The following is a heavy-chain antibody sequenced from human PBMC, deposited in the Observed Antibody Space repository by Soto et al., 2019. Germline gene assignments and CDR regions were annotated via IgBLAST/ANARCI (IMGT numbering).Heavy chain of an antibody. J-gene: IGHJ5*02. V-gene: IGHV1-8*02. CDR1: GYTFTNND. CDR2: MNPGSGDT. CDR3: ARMESFGSLNWFDP. D-gene: IGHD5-18*01. Sequence: GASVKVSCKASGYTFTNNDVSWVRQATGQGLEWMGWMNPGSGDTGYAQKFQGRVTMTRDISIATAYMELNSLTSEDTAIYYCARMESFGSLNWFDPWGPGTLVTVSS.